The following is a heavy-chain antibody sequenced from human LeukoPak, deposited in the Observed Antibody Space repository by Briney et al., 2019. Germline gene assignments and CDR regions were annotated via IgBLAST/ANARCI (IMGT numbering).Heavy chain of an antibody. J-gene: IGHJ3*01. CDR2: ISGDGGNT. CDR1: GFKFEGYA. V-gene: IGHV3-43*02. D-gene: IGHD3-9*01. Sequence: PGGSLRLSCAASGFKFEGYAMHWVRQRPGKGLEWVSLISGDGGNTYYADSVKGRFTISRDNSKNSLYLQMKSLRTEDTALYYCVKDEFCPECAFDVWGQGTMVTVSS. CDR3: VKDEFCPECAFDV.